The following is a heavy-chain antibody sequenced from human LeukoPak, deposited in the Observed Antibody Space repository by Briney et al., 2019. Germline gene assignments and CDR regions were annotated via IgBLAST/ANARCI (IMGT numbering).Heavy chain of an antibody. CDR3: AKDPSRDGYNTGDY. CDR2: IWYDGSNK. Sequence: PGGSLRLSCAASGFTFSSYGMHWVRQAPGKGLEWVAVIWYDGSNKYYADSVKGRFTISRDNSKNTLYLQMNSLRAEDTAVYYCAKDPSRDGYNTGDYWGQGTLVTVSS. V-gene: IGHV3-33*06. D-gene: IGHD5-24*01. J-gene: IGHJ4*02. CDR1: GFTFSSYG.